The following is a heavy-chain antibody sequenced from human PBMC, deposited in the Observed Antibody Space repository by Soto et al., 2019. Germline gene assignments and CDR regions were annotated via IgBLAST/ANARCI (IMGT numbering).Heavy chain of an antibody. J-gene: IGHJ4*02. CDR2: ISWNSVSI. CDR1: GFTFDDYA. D-gene: IGHD3-22*01. Sequence: PGGSLRLSCAASGFTFDDYAMHWVRQAPGKGLEWVSGISWNSVSIGYADSVKGRFTISRDNAKNSLYLQMNSLRAEDTALYYCAKSGDSSGYQDFDYWGPGTLVTV. V-gene: IGHV3-9*01. CDR3: AKSGDSSGYQDFDY.